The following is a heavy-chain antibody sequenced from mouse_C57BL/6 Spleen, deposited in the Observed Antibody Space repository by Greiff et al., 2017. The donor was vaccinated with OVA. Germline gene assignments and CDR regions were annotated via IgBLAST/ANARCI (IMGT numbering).Heavy chain of an antibody. Sequence: EESGPGLVKPSQSLSLTCSVTGYSITSGYYWNWIRQFPGNKLEWMGYISYDGSNNYNPSLKNRISITRDTSKNQFFLKLNSVTTEDTATYYCARVGGRRDAMDYWGQGTSVTVSS. D-gene: IGHD3-1*01. CDR2: ISYDGSN. CDR1: GYSITSGYY. V-gene: IGHV3-6*01. J-gene: IGHJ4*01. CDR3: ARVGGRRDAMDY.